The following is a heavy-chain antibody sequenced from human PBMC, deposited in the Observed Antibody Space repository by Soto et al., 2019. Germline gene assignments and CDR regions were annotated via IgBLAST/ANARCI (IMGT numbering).Heavy chain of an antibody. CDR2: IIPIFGTA. Sequence: ASVKVSCKASGGTFSSYAISWVRQAPGQGLEWMGGIIPIFGTANYAQKFQGRVTIAADESTSTAYMELSSLRSEDTAVYYCARAVYGGNQLLDYWGQGTLVTVSS. J-gene: IGHJ4*02. CDR1: GGTFSSYA. V-gene: IGHV1-69*13. D-gene: IGHD4-17*01. CDR3: ARAVYGGNQLLDY.